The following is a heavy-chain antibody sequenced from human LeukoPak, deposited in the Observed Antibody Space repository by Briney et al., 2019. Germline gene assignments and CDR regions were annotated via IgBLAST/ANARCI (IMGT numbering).Heavy chain of an antibody. J-gene: IGHJ4*02. CDR3: AAGHFRFLEWSYYFDY. CDR1: GFTFTSSA. CDR2: IVVGSGNT. Sequence: TSVKVSCXASGFTFTSSAMQWVRRARGQRLEWIGWIVVGSGNTNYAQKFQERVTITRDMSTSTAYMELSSLRSEDTAVYYCAAGHFRFLEWSYYFDYWGQGTLVTVSS. D-gene: IGHD3-3*01. V-gene: IGHV1-58*02.